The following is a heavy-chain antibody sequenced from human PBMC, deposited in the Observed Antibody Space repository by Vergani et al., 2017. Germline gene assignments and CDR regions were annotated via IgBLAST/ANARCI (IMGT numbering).Heavy chain of an antibody. Sequence: QVQLQESGPGLVKPSQTLSLTCTVSGGSISSGGYYWSWIRQPPGKGLEWIGEINHSGSTNYNPSLKSRVTISVDTSKNQFSLKLSSVTAADTAVYYCARVPMYSSGWYVGVYWGQGTLVTVSS. V-gene: IGHV4-31*03. CDR2: INHSGST. D-gene: IGHD6-19*01. CDR3: ARVPMYSSGWYVGVY. J-gene: IGHJ4*02. CDR1: GGSISSGGYY.